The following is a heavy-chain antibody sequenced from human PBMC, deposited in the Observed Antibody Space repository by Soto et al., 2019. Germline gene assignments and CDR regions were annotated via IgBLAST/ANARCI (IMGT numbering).Heavy chain of an antibody. CDR3: ATRGDTAMVTDY. J-gene: IGHJ4*02. Sequence: QLQLQESGPGLVKPSETLSLTCTVSGGSISSSSYYWGWIRQPPGKGLEWIGSIYYSGSTYYNPSLKSRVTISVDTSKNQFSLKLSSVTAADTAVYYCATRGDTAMVTDYWGQGTLVTVSS. V-gene: IGHV4-39*01. D-gene: IGHD5-18*01. CDR2: IYYSGST. CDR1: GGSISSSSYY.